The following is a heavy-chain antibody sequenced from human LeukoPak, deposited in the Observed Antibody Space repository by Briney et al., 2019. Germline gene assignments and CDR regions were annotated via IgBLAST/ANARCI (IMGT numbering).Heavy chain of an antibody. CDR3: ARAYYYDSSGYYYYYGMDV. Sequence: PSETLSLTCAVYGGSFSGYYWSWIRKPPGKGLEWIGEINHSGSTNYNPSLKSRVTISVDTSKNQFSLKLSSVTAADTAVYYCARAYYYDSSGYYYYYGMDVWGQGTTVTVSS. CDR1: GGSFSGYY. CDR2: INHSGST. J-gene: IGHJ6*02. V-gene: IGHV4-34*01. D-gene: IGHD3-22*01.